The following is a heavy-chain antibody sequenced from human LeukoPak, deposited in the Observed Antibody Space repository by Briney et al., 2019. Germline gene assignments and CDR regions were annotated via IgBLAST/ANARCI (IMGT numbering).Heavy chain of an antibody. CDR1: GGSISSGDYY. Sequence: SETLSLTCTVSGGSISSGDYYWSWIRQPPGKGLEWIGYIYYSGSTYYNPSLKSRVTISVDTPKNQFSLKLSSVTAADTAVYYCARDGGNSIYRNRFDPWGQGTLVTVSS. CDR2: IYYSGST. J-gene: IGHJ5*02. CDR3: ARDGGNSIYRNRFDP. D-gene: IGHD4-23*01. V-gene: IGHV4-30-4*01.